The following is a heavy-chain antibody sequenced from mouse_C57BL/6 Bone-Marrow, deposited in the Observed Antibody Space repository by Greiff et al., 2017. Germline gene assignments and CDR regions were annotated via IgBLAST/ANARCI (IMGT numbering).Heavy chain of an antibody. V-gene: IGHV1-59*01. D-gene: IGHD1-1*01. J-gene: IGHJ1*03. CDR3: ARPGGSSPVGYFDV. Sequence: QVQLKQPGAELVRPGTSVKLSCKASGYTFTSYWMHWVKQRPGQGLEWIGVIDPSDSYTNYNQKFKGKATLTVDTSSSTAYMQLSSLTSEDSAVYYCARPGGSSPVGYFDVWGTGTTVTVSS. CDR1: GYTFTSYW. CDR2: IDPSDSYT.